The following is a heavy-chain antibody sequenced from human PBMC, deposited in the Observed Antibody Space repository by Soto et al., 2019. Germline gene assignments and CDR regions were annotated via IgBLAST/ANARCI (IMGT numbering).Heavy chain of an antibody. D-gene: IGHD2-2*02. J-gene: IGHJ5*02. Sequence: SETLSLTCTVSGGSVSSGSYYWSWIRQPPGKGLEWIGYIYYSGSTNYNPSLKSRVTISLDTPKNQFSLKMGSVTAADTAVYYCAREKGYCSSTSRYTRFNWFDPWGQGTLVTVSS. CDR1: GGSVSSGSYY. CDR2: IYYSGST. CDR3: AREKGYCSSTSRYTRFNWFDP. V-gene: IGHV4-61*01.